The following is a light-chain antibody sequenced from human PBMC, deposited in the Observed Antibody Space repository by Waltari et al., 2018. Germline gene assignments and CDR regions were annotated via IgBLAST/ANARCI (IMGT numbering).Light chain of an antibody. CDR1: RSDIGTYHY. Sequence: QSALPQPASVSGSPGQSLTISCTGTRSDIGTYHYHSWYQQYPGKAPKLMIYDVNKRPSGVSDRFSGSKSGNTASLTISGLQAEDEADYYCCSYTRSSTYVFGTGTQVTVL. V-gene: IGLV2-14*01. CDR2: DVN. CDR3: CSYTRSSTYV. J-gene: IGLJ1*01.